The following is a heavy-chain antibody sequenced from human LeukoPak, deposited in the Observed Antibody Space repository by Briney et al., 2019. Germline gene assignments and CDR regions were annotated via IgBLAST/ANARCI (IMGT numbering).Heavy chain of an antibody. D-gene: IGHD4-17*01. V-gene: IGHV1-18*04. J-gene: IGHJ3*02. CDR1: GYTFTSYG. CDR2: ISAYNGNT. Sequence: ASLKVSCKASGYTFTSYGISWVRQAPGQGLEWMGWISAYNGNTNYAQKLQGRVTMTTDTSTSTAYMELRSLRSDDTAVYYCAVGYQFDYGDYEADAFDIWGQGTMVTVSS. CDR3: AVGYQFDYGDYEADAFDI.